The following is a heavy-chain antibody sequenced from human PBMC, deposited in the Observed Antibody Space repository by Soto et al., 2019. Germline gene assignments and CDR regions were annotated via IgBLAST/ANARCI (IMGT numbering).Heavy chain of an antibody. J-gene: IGHJ4*02. CDR3: AKVGGGGRYFDWLLRFDY. V-gene: IGHV3-23*01. D-gene: IGHD3-9*01. CDR1: GFTFSSYA. Sequence: GGSLRLSCAASGFTFSSYAMSWVRQAPGKGLEWVSAISGSGGSTYYADSVKGRFTISRDNSKNTLYLQMNSLRAEDTAVYYCAKVGGGGRYFDWLLRFDYWGQGTLVTVSS. CDR2: ISGSGGST.